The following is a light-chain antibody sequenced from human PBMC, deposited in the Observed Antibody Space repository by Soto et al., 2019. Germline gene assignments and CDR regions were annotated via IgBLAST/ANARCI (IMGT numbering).Light chain of an antibody. CDR2: DVS. CDR3: TSYTTGDTLA. J-gene: IGLJ2*01. Sequence: QSALTQPASVSGSPGQSITISCTGTTNDVGAYDYVSWYQHHPGKAPRLMIFDVSDRPSGVSNRFSGSKSSNTASLTISGLQAEDEADYYCTSYTTGDTLAFGGGTKVTVL. CDR1: TNDVGAYDY. V-gene: IGLV2-14*03.